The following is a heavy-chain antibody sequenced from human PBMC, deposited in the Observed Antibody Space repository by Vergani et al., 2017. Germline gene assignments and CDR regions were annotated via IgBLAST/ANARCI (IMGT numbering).Heavy chain of an antibody. D-gene: IGHD2-21*01. J-gene: IGHJ5*02. CDR1: GYIFKNYY. Sequence: VQLVQSGAEVRKPGASVTVSCTASGYIFKNYYIHWLRQAPGQAFEWMGILNPTTGHTTSAQKFMGRVDMTRDPSTDTSTRTVQMTLSSLRSEDTAVYYCSRSIGYCAGATCRAYYFDHWGQGTRVTVSS. CDR3: SRSIGYCAGATCRAYYFDH. V-gene: IGHV1-46*02. CDR2: LNPTTGHT.